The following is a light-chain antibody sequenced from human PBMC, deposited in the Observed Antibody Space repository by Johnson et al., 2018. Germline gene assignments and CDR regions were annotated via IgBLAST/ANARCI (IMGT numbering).Light chain of an antibody. CDR2: ENN. Sequence: QSVLTQPPSVSAAPGQKVTISCSGSSSNIGNNYVSWYQQLPGTAPKLLIYENNKRPSGIPDRFSGSKSGTSATLGITGLQTWDEADYYCGTWDSSPSAGNVFGTGTKVTVL. CDR3: GTWDSSPSAGNV. J-gene: IGLJ1*01. CDR1: SSNIGNNY. V-gene: IGLV1-51*02.